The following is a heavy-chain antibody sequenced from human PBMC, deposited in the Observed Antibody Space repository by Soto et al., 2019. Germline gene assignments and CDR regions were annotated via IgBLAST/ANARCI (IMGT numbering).Heavy chain of an antibody. Sequence: SETLSLTCAVSGYPISSGYYWGCIRQPPGKGLEWIGIIHHSGSTYYNPSLRSRITISVDTSKNQFSLKMPSVTAADTAVYYCARSSGYVPGGYWGQGILVTVSS. J-gene: IGHJ4*02. CDR2: IHHSGST. V-gene: IGHV4-38-2*01. CDR1: GYPISSGYY. D-gene: IGHD5-12*01. CDR3: ARSSGYVPGGY.